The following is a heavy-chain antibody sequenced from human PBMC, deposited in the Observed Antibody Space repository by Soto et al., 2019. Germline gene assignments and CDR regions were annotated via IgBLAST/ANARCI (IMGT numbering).Heavy chain of an antibody. V-gene: IGHV4-34*01. CDR1: GGSFSGYY. CDR3: ASRLGYCRSTCCYFGLKNWFDP. D-gene: IGHD2-2*01. J-gene: IGHJ5*02. Sequence: QVQLQQWGAGLLKPSETLSLTCAVYGGSFSGYYWSWIRQPPGKGLEWIGEINLSGSTNYNPSLKSRVTISVVTSKNQYSLKLSPVTAAATAVYYCASRLGYCRSTCCYFGLKNWFDPWGQGTLVTVSS. CDR2: INLSGST.